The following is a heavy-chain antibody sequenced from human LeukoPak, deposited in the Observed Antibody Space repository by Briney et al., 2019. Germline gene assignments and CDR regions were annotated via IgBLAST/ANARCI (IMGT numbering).Heavy chain of an antibody. Sequence: ASVTVSCKASGYTFTSYYMHWVRQAPGQGLEWMGIINPSGGSTSYAQKFQGRVTMTRDTSTSTVYMELSSLRSEDTAVYYCARGLGSSWYDYYYYYGMDVWGQGTTVTVSS. V-gene: IGHV1-46*01. CDR2: INPSGGST. CDR3: ARGLGSSWYDYYYYYGMDV. J-gene: IGHJ6*02. CDR1: GYTFTSYY. D-gene: IGHD6-13*01.